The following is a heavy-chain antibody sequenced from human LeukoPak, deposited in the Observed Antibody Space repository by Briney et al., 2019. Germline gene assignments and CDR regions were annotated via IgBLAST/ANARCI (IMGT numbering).Heavy chain of an antibody. J-gene: IGHJ5*02. Sequence: GGSLRLSCAVSGFTFSDYWMTWVRQAPGRGLEWVANIKEDGSDKQYVDSVQGRFTISRDNAGNSLHLQMNSLRVEDTAVYYCARDNEYCGGDCYPNWFDPWGQGTLVTVSS. CDR3: ARDNEYCGGDCYPNWFDP. CDR1: GFTFSDYW. CDR2: IKEDGSDK. V-gene: IGHV3-7*01. D-gene: IGHD2-21*02.